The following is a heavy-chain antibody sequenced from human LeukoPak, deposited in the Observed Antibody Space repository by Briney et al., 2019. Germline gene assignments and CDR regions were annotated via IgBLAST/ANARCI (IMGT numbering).Heavy chain of an antibody. CDR3: ARLPDCSSTSCLKGAFDI. J-gene: IGHJ3*02. CDR2: IYYSGST. Sequence: SETLSLTCTISGGSISTDYWSWIRQPPGKGLEWIGYIYYSGSTNYNPSLKSRVTISVDTSKNQFSLKLSSVTAADTAVYYCARLPDCSSTSCLKGAFDIWGQGTMVTVSS. CDR1: GGSISTDY. V-gene: IGHV4-59*08. D-gene: IGHD2-2*01.